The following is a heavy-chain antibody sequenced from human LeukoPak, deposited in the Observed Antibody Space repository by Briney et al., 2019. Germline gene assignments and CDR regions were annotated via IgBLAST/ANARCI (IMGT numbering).Heavy chain of an antibody. Sequence: GGSLRLSCAASGFTFSSYAMSWVRQAPGKELEWVSAISGSGGSTYYADSVKGRFTISRDNSKNTLYLQMNSLRAEDTAVYYCAKTYGSGSYYDNWFDPWGQGTLVTVSS. CDR1: GFTFSSYA. CDR3: AKTYGSGSYYDNWFDP. D-gene: IGHD3-10*01. V-gene: IGHV3-23*01. CDR2: ISGSGGST. J-gene: IGHJ5*02.